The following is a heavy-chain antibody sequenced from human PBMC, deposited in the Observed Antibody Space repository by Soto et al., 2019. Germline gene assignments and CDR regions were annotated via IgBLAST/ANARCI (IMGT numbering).Heavy chain of an antibody. CDR3: ARRFSGWSEIDY. J-gene: IGHJ4*02. CDR1: GYSFTNYW. CDR2: IYPGDSDT. D-gene: IGHD6-19*01. Sequence: PGESLKISCKGSGYSFTNYWIDWVRQMPGKGLEWMGIIYPGDSDTRYSPSFQGQVTISADKSISTAYLQCSSLKASDTAIYYCARRFSGWSEIDYWGQGTLVTVSS. V-gene: IGHV5-51*01.